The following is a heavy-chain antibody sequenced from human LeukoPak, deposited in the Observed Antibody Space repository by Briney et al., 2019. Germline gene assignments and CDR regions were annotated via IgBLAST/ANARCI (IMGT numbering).Heavy chain of an antibody. CDR2: INSDGSTT. CDR3: ARVIYSGWEGELSD. CDR1: GFTFSSYW. V-gene: IGHV3-74*01. D-gene: IGHD6-19*01. J-gene: IGHJ4*02. Sequence: GGSLRLSCAASGFTFSSYWMHWVRPAPGNGLVWVSRINSDGSTTSYADSVMGRFTISRDNAKNTLYLQMNSLRAEDTAVYYCARVIYSGWEGELSDWGQGTLVTVSS.